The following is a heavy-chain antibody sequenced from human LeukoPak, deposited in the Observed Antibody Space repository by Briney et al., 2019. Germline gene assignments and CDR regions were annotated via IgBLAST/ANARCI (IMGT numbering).Heavy chain of an antibody. Sequence: PSETLSLTCSVSGDSIRTTNYYWGWIRQPPGKGLEWIGTIYYSGSTYYSPSLKSRVTISVATSRNQFSLKLSSVTAADTAVYYCASSPGGYYGSWDWFDPWGQGTLVTVSS. D-gene: IGHD3-10*01. V-gene: IGHV4-39*07. J-gene: IGHJ5*02. CDR1: GDSIRTTNYY. CDR3: ASSPGGYYGSWDWFDP. CDR2: IYYSGST.